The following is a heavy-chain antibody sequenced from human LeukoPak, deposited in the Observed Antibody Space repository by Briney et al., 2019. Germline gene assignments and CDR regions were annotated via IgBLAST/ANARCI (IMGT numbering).Heavy chain of an antibody. CDR2: IRYDGSNK. D-gene: IGHD6-19*01. CDR3: AKAPGIAVAAGPFQH. J-gene: IGHJ1*01. CDR1: GFTFSSYG. V-gene: IGHV3-30*02. Sequence: GGSLRLSCAASGFTFSSYGMHWVRQAPGKGLEWVAFIRYDGSNKYYADSVKGRFTISRDNSKNTLYLQMNSLRAGDTAVYYCAKAPGIAVAAGPFQHWGQGTLVTVSS.